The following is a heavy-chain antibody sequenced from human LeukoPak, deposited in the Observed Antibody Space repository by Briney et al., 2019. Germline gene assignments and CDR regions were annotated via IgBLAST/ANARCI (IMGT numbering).Heavy chain of an antibody. J-gene: IGHJ4*02. CDR2: ITYDGRT. Sequence: SETLSLTCAVFGGSFDGYYWSWIRQSPGKGLVWIGEITYDGRTKYNPSLRSRVSISVDTSKIQFSLNLTSVTAADTAIYYCARGLASGYPPIPFDYWGQGTQVTVSS. CDR1: GGSFDGYY. V-gene: IGHV4-34*01. CDR3: ARGLASGYPPIPFDY. D-gene: IGHD3-3*01.